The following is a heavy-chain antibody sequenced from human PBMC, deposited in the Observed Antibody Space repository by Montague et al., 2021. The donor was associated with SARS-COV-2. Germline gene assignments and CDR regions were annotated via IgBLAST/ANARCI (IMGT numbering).Heavy chain of an antibody. D-gene: IGHD6-19*01. CDR2: INHSGST. Sequence: SETLSLTCAVYGGSFSGYYWSWIRQPPGKGLEWIGEINHSGSTNYNPSLESRVTISVDTSKNQFSLQLTSVTAADTAVYYCARRPSSGWSFDYWGQGTQVSVSS. V-gene: IGHV4-34*01. CDR3: ARRPSSGWSFDY. J-gene: IGHJ4*02. CDR1: GGSFSGYY.